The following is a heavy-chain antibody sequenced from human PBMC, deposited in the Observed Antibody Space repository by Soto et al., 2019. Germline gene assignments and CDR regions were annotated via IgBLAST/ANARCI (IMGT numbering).Heavy chain of an antibody. Sequence: GGSLRLSCAASGFTFSSESMNWVRQAPGKGLEWVSYISSSSSTIYYADSVKGRFTISRDNAKNSLYLRMSSLTDDDTAVYYCASGVAGSGFGFWGQGTLVTVSS. J-gene: IGHJ4*02. CDR1: GFTFSSES. CDR2: ISSSSSTI. D-gene: IGHD6-19*01. CDR3: ASGVAGSGFGF. V-gene: IGHV3-48*02.